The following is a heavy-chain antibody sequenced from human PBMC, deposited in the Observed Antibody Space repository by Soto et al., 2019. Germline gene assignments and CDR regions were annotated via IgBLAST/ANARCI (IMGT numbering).Heavy chain of an antibody. CDR2: ISGSGGST. V-gene: IGHV3-23*01. D-gene: IGHD6-19*01. CDR1: GFTFSSYA. CDR3: AKGTETHSSGWYFGRYNWFDP. J-gene: IGHJ5*02. Sequence: PGGSLRLSCAASGFTFSSYAMSWVRQAPGKGLEWVSAISGSGGSTYYADSVKGRFTISRDNSKNTLYLQMNSLRAEDTAVYYCAKGTETHSSGWYFGRYNWFDPWGQGTLVTVSS.